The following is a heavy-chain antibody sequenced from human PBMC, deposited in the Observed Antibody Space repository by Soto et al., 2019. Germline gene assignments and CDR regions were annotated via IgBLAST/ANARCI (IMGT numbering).Heavy chain of an antibody. V-gene: IGHV1-69*12. CDR3: ARGPDYEGYFDY. J-gene: IGHJ4*02. CDR1: GGTFSNYA. D-gene: IGHD4-17*01. CDR2: IILPFGTP. Sequence: QVRLEQSEAEVKKPGSSVKVSCKASGGTFSNYAISWVRQAPGQGLEWMGVIILPFGTPNYAQTVQGRVTITADESMTTAYMELSGLRSEDTAVYYCARGPDYEGYFDYWGRGTLVTVSS.